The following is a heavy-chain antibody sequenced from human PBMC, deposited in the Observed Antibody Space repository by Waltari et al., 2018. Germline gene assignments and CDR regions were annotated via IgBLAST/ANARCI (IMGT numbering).Heavy chain of an antibody. J-gene: IGHJ3*02. Sequence: EMQLVESGGGLIQPGGSLRLSCAASGFTVSSNYMSWVRQAPGKGLEWVSVIYSGGSTYYADSVKGRFTISRDNSKNTLYLQMNSLRAEDTAVYYCARVVSDGYSYGFGAFDIWGQGTMVTVSS. CDR1: GFTVSSNY. V-gene: IGHV3-53*01. D-gene: IGHD5-18*01. CDR3: ARVVSDGYSYGFGAFDI. CDR2: IYSGGST.